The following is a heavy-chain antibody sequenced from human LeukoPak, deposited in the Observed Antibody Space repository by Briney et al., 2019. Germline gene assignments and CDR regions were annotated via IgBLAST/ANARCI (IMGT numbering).Heavy chain of an antibody. J-gene: IGHJ3*02. CDR2: IYTSGRT. CDR3: ARGYAAWELGDAFDI. V-gene: IGHV4-4*07. Sequence: PSETLSLTCTVSGGSISSYYWSWIRQPAGKGLEWIGRIYTSGRTNYNPSLKSRVTMSVDTSKNQFSLKLSSVTAADTAVYYCARGYAAWELGDAFDIWGQGTMVTVSS. CDR1: GGSISSYY. D-gene: IGHD1-26*01.